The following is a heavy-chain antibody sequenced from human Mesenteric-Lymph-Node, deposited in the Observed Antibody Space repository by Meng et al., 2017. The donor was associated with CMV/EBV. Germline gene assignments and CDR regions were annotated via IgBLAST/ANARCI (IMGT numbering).Heavy chain of an antibody. CDR2: INHSGST. D-gene: IGHD4-23*01. V-gene: IGHV4-34*01. CDR3: ARHQRWLKSEGGFNY. CDR1: GGSFSGYY. Sequence: QGQLQQWGGGLLKPSEPLSLTFAVYGGSFSGYYWSWIRQPPGKGLEWIGEINHSGSTNYNPSLKSRVTISVDTSKNQFSLKLSSVTAADTAVYYCARHQRWLKSEGGFNYWGQGTLVTVSS. J-gene: IGHJ4*02.